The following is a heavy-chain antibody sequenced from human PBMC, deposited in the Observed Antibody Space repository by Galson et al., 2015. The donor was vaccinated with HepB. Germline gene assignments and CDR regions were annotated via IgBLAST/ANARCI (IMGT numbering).Heavy chain of an antibody. V-gene: IGHV3-21*01. CDR3: ARGPLRRIAAADFDY. CDR1: GFTFSSYS. CDR2: ISSSSSYI. D-gene: IGHD6-13*01. Sequence: SLRLSCAASGFTFSSYSMNWVRQAPGKGLEWVSSISSSSSYIYYADSVKGRFTISRNNAKNSLYLQMNSLRAEDTAVYYCARGPLRRIAAADFDYWGQGTLVTVSS. J-gene: IGHJ4*02.